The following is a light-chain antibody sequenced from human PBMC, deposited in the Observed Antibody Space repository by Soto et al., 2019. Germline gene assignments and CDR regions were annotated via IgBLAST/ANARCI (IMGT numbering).Light chain of an antibody. CDR2: AAS. CDR1: QGIANF. V-gene: IGKV1-9*01. CDR3: QQLNSFPIP. J-gene: IGKJ3*01. Sequence: IPLTQSPSSLSASVGDRVTISCRASQGIANFLAWYQQKPGKAPKLLIYAASTLQSGVPSRFSGSGSGTDFTLTISSLQPEEFATYYCQQLNSFPIPFGPGTKVDIK.